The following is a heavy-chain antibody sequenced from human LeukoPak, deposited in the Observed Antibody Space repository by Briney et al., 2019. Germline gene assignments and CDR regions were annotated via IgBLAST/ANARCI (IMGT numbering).Heavy chain of an antibody. CDR1: GGSISSGDYY. D-gene: IGHD3-3*01. Sequence: SETLSLTCTVSGGSISSGDYYWRWIRQPPGKGLEWIGYIYYSGSTYYNPSLKSRVTISVDTSKNQFSLKLSSVTAADTAVYYCARVTSGYLFDYWGQGTLVTVSS. CDR2: IYYSGST. J-gene: IGHJ4*02. CDR3: ARVTSGYLFDY. V-gene: IGHV4-30-4*01.